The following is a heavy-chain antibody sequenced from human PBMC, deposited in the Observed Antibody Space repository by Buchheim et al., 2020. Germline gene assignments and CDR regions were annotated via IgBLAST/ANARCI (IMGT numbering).Heavy chain of an antibody. D-gene: IGHD4-17*01. CDR1: GFTFSSYG. Sequence: QVQLVESGGGVVQPGRSLRLSCAASGFTFSSYGMHWVRQAPGKGLEWVAVIWYDGSNKYYAESVKGRFTISRDNSKNTLYLQMNSLRAEDTAVYYCARCYGDYVLYYFDYWGQGTL. CDR2: IWYDGSNK. V-gene: IGHV3-33*01. J-gene: IGHJ4*02. CDR3: ARCYGDYVLYYFDY.